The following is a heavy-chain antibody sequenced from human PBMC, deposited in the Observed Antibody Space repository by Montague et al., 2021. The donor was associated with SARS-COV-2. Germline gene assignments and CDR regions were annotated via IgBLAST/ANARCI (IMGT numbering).Heavy chain of an antibody. J-gene: IGHJ6*02. CDR2: IGYSGDST. V-gene: IGHV3-23*01. CDR1: GFTFSSHA. D-gene: IGHD1-26*01. Sequence: SLRLSLSASGFTFSSHAMSWVRQAPGRGLEWVSGIGYSGDSTYYADSVQGRFTISRDNSNNILYLQMISLRVDDTAAYYCARHFQRESYGAYYYYGMDVWGQGTMVTVSS. CDR3: ARHFQRESYGAYYYYGMDV.